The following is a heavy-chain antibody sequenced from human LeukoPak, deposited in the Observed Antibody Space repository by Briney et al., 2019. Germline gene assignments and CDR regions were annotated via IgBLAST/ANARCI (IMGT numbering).Heavy chain of an antibody. CDR2: IYSGGST. CDR3: AREYCSGGSCWFDY. CDR1: GFTVSRNY. Sequence: GGSLTLSCAASGFTVSRNYMSWVRQAPGKGLEWVSVIYSGGSTYYADSVKGRFTISRDNSKNTLYLQMNSLRAEDTAVYYCAREYCSGGSCWFDYWGQGTLVTVSS. D-gene: IGHD2-15*01. J-gene: IGHJ4*02. V-gene: IGHV3-53*01.